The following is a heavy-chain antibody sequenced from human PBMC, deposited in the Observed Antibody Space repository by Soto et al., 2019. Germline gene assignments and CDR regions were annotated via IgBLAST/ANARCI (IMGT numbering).Heavy chain of an antibody. CDR2: IYYSGST. J-gene: IGHJ6*02. CDR3: ARAYGSGYMDV. Sequence: QVQLQESGPGLVKPSQTLSLTCTVSGGSSSSGGYYWCWIRQLPGKGLEWIGYIYYSGSTYYTSSLKSRVTISVDTSKNQFSLKLSSVTAADTAVYYCARAYGSGYMDVWGQGTTVTVSS. V-gene: IGHV4-31*03. D-gene: IGHD3-10*01. CDR1: GGSSSSGGYY.